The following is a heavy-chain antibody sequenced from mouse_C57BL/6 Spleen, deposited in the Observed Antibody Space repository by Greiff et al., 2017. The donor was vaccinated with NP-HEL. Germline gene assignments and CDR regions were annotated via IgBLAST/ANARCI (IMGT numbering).Heavy chain of an antibody. Sequence: VQLKESGPGLVKPSQSLSLTCSVTGYSITSGYYWNWIRQFPGNKLEWMGYISYDGSNNYNPSLKNRISITRDTSKNQFFLKLNSVTTEDTATYYCARETTGLDYWGQGTTLTVSS. V-gene: IGHV3-6*01. CDR1: GYSITSGYY. D-gene: IGHD2-12*01. J-gene: IGHJ2*01. CDR2: ISYDGSN. CDR3: ARETTGLDY.